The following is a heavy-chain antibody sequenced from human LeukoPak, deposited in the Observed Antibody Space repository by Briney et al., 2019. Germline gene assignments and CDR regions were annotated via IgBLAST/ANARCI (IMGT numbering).Heavy chain of an antibody. CDR1: GFTFSSYT. Sequence: GGSLRLSCAASGFTFSSYTINWVRQAPGKGLEWVSAISSSSTYIYYADSVKGRFTISRDDAKKSLYLQMNSLRAEDTAVYYCARDYDSSGWYGSRFDPWGQGTLVTVSS. CDR2: ISSSSTYI. J-gene: IGHJ5*02. D-gene: IGHD6-19*01. CDR3: ARDYDSSGWYGSRFDP. V-gene: IGHV3-21*01.